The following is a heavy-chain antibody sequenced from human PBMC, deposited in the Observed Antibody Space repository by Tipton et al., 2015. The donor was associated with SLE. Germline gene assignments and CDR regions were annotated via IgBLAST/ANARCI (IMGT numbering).Heavy chain of an antibody. CDR3: GGVPAFGDYLGY. CDR2: MNPNTGKT. J-gene: IGHJ4*02. V-gene: IGHV1-8*01. D-gene: IGHD3-10*01. Sequence: QSGPEVKEPGASVKVSCQASGYLFTSYDINWVRQATGQGLEWMGWMNPNTGKTDYSPRFQGRLTMTRNTSISTAYMELSSLRSEDTAVYFGGGVPAFGDYLGYWGQGPLVGVSS. CDR1: GYLFTSYD.